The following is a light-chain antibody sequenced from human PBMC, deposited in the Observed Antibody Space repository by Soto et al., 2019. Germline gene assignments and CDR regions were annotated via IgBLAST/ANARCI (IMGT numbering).Light chain of an antibody. Sequence: IVLTQSPSILSVSPWDRATLSCRASQDISTYLAWYQQKPGQAPRLIIYDTFNRVSGVPDRITGSGSGTVFTLTVSNVAPDDSAIYYCQQRSTWPLTFGGGTKVDIK. CDR3: QQRSTWPLT. CDR1: QDISTY. J-gene: IGKJ4*01. CDR2: DTF. V-gene: IGKV3-11*01.